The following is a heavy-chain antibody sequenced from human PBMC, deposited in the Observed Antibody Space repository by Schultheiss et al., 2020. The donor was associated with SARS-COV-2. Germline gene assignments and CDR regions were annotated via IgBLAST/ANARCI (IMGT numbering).Heavy chain of an antibody. CDR3: ASSDLGATTGPDYYYFEY. CDR2: ISYDGSNK. Sequence: GGSLRLSCAASGFTFSSYAMSWVRQAPGKGLEWVAVISYDGSNKYYADSVKGRFTISRDNAKNSLYLQMNSLRAEDTAVYYCASSDLGATTGPDYYYFEYWGQGSLVTVAS. CDR1: GFTFSSYA. J-gene: IGHJ4*02. D-gene: IGHD1-26*01. V-gene: IGHV3-30*07.